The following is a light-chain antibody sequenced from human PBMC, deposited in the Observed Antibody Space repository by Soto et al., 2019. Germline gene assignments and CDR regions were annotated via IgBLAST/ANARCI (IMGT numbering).Light chain of an antibody. Sequence: EIVLTQSPNTLSLSPGERATLSCRASQSVSSGYLAWYQQKPGQAPRLLIYGASSRATGIPDRFSGSGCGTDLTETDFTLTISSQEPEDFAVYYCQQYGGSPTWTFGQGTKVEIK. J-gene: IGKJ1*01. CDR3: QQYGGSPTWT. CDR2: GAS. CDR1: QSVSSGY. V-gene: IGKV3-20*01.